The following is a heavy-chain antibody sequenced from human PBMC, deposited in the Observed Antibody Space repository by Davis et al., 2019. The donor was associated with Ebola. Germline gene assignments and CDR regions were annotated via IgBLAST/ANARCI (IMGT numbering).Heavy chain of an antibody. CDR2: INPNSGGT. Sequence: ASVKVSCKASGYTFTGYYIHWVRQAPGQGLEWMGRINPNSGGTNYAQKFRGRVNMTRDTSISTAYMELSRLRSDDTAVYYCARAQLPTTSDHWGQGTLVTVSS. CDR1: GYTFTGYY. D-gene: IGHD1-1*01. J-gene: IGHJ4*02. V-gene: IGHV1-2*06. CDR3: ARAQLPTTSDH.